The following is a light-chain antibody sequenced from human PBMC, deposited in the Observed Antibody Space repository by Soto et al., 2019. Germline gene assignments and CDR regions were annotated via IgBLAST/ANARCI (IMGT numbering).Light chain of an antibody. CDR3: QSYDNSLSAWV. CDR2: SNN. Sequence: QSVLTQPPSASGTPGQRVTISCSGSSSNIGSNYVYWYQQLPGTAPKLLIYSNNQRPSGVPDRFSGSKSGTSASLAISGLRSEDEADYYCQSYDNSLSAWVFGGGTKLTVL. CDR1: SSNIGSNY. V-gene: IGLV1-47*02. J-gene: IGLJ3*02.